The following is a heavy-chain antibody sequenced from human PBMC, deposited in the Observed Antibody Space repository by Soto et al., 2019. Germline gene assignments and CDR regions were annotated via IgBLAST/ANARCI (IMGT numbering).Heavy chain of an antibody. CDR3: ARSTTAGLDY. J-gene: IGHJ4*02. CDR2: VYHTGNS. Sequence: VQLQESGPGLVKPSGTLSLTCAVSGDSISGTNWWIWVRQPPGRGLEWIGEVYHTGNSNYNPSLKGRVTISIDKSNNQSSLNLRSVTAADTALYYCARSTTAGLDYWGQGTLVTVSS. V-gene: IGHV4-4*02. CDR1: GDSISGTNW. D-gene: IGHD2-21*02.